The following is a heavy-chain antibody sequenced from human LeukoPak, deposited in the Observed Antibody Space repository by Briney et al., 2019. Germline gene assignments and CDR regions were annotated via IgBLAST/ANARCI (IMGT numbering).Heavy chain of an antibody. V-gene: IGHV3-21*01. Sequence: GSLRLSCAASGFTFSSYSMNWVRQAPGKGLEWVSSISSSSSYIYYADSVKGRFTISRDNAKNSLYLQMNSLRAEDTAVYYCARDKVGAAAGTDWGQGTLVTVSS. J-gene: IGHJ4*02. CDR3: ARDKVGAAAGTD. D-gene: IGHD6-13*01. CDR1: GFTFSSYS. CDR2: ISSSSSYI.